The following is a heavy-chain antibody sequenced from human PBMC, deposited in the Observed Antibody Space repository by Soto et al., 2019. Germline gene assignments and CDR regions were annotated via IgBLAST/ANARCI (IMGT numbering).Heavy chain of an antibody. CDR1: GGSISSGRYY. Sequence: QAQLQESGPGLVKPSQTLSLTCTVSGGSISSGRYYWSWIRQHPGKGLEWIGYIYYSGSTYYNPSLKSRVTISVDTSKSQFSLKMTSVTAADTAVYYCARDVYCSGGSCDPEGYYGMDVWGQGTTVTVSS. CDR3: ARDVYCSGGSCDPEGYYGMDV. D-gene: IGHD2-15*01. V-gene: IGHV4-31*03. J-gene: IGHJ6*02. CDR2: IYYSGST.